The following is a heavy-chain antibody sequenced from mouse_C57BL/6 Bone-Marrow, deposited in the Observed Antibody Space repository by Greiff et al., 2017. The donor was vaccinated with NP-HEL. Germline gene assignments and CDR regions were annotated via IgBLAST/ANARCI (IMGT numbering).Heavy chain of an antibody. Sequence: QVQLQQSGAELVRPGTSVKVSCKASGYAFTNYLIEWVKQRTGQGLEWIGVINPGSGGTNYNEKFKGKATLTADKSSSTAYMQLSSLTSEDSAVYFCAKYGNYWYFDVWGTGTTVTVSS. V-gene: IGHV1-54*01. CDR3: AKYGNYWYFDV. J-gene: IGHJ1*03. CDR1: GYAFTNYL. CDR2: INPGSGGT. D-gene: IGHD2-1*01.